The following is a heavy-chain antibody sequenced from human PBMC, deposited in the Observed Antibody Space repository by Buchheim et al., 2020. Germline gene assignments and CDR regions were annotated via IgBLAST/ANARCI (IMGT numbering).Heavy chain of an antibody. V-gene: IGHV4-39*01. Sequence: QLQLQESGPGLVKPSETLSLTCTVSGGSISSSSYYWGWIRQPPGKGLEWIGSIYYSGSTYYNPSLKSRVTISVDTSKNQFSLKLSSVTAADTAAYYCARLVSSSVGWYYFDDWGQGTL. CDR2: IYYSGST. D-gene: IGHD6-6*01. CDR3: ARLVSSSVGWYYFDD. J-gene: IGHJ4*02. CDR1: GGSISSSSYY.